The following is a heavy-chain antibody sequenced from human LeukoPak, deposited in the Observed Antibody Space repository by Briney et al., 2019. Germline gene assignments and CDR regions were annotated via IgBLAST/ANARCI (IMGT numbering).Heavy chain of an antibody. V-gene: IGHV3-53*01. CDR3: ARVLGSITGEQQLLRGY. CDR2: IYNGGTT. CDR1: GFTVSSNY. Sequence: PGGSLRLSCAASGFTVSSNYMSWVRQAPGKGLEWVSVIYNGGTTYYADSVKGRFTISRDNSKNTLYLQMNSLTAEDTAVYYCARVLGSITGEQQLLRGYWGQGTLVTVSS. D-gene: IGHD6-13*01. J-gene: IGHJ4*02.